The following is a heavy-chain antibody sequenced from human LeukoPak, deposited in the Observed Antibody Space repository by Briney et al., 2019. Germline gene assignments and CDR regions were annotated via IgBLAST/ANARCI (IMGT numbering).Heavy chain of an antibody. D-gene: IGHD3-16*01. J-gene: IGHJ4*02. CDR1: GFTFRTYW. CDR2: ISPDGSTT. V-gene: IGHV3-74*01. CDR3: ARVWSEFDY. Sequence: SGGSLRLSCAASGFTFRTYWMHWVRQPPWKGLVWVSRISPDGSTTTYADSVKGRFTISRDNSKNTVFLQMDSLGVDDTAMYYCARVWSEFDYWGQGALVTVSS.